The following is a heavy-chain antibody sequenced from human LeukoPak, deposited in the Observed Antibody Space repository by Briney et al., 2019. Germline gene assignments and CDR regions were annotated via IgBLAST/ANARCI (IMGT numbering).Heavy chain of an antibody. D-gene: IGHD3-22*01. CDR3: ARHRGYYDSSGYYEGYFDY. CDR1: GGSISSSSYY. CDR2: IYYSGST. J-gene: IGHJ4*02. Sequence: PSETLSLTCTVSGGSISSSSYYWGWIRQPPGKGLEWIGSIYYSGSTYYNPSLKSRVTISVDTSKNQFSLKLSSVTAADTAVYYCARHRGYYDSSGYYEGYFDYWGQGTLVTVSS. V-gene: IGHV4-39*01.